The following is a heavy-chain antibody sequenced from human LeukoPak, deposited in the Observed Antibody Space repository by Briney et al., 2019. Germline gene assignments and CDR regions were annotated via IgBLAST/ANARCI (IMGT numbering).Heavy chain of an antibody. CDR3: ATGPFSAFAI. CDR2: IHSDEITT. V-gene: IGHV3-74*01. D-gene: IGHD1-14*01. J-gene: IGHJ3*02. Sequence: GGSLRLSCAASGFSFSSYWMHWVRQAPGKGLVWVAHIHSDEITTAYADSVKGRFTISRDNTRNMLYLQMNSLRVEDTAVYFCATGPFSAFAIWGQGTTLIVSS. CDR1: GFSFSSYW.